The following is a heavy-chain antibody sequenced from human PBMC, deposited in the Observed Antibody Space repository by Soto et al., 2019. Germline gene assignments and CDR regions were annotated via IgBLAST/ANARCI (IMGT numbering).Heavy chain of an antibody. J-gene: IGHJ4*02. V-gene: IGHV1-69*13. CDR2: IIPIFGTA. CDR1: GGTFSCYA. Sequence: GASVKVSCKASGGTFSCYAISWVRQAPGQGLEWMGGIIPIFGTANYAQKFQGRVTITADESTSTAYMKLSSLRSEDTAVYYCARTQKMATIISPLDYWGQGTLVTVSS. D-gene: IGHD5-12*01. CDR3: ARTQKMATIISPLDY.